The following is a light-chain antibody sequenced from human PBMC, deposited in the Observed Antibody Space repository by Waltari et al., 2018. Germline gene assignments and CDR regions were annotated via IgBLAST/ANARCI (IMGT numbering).Light chain of an antibody. Sequence: IQMTQSPSSLSASVGDRVTITCRASQSISSYLNWYQQKPGKAPKLLIYAASSLQSGVPSRFSGSGSGTDFTLTISSLQPEDFATYYCQQSYSTPLTFGGGTKVEIK. V-gene: IGKV1-39*01. CDR3: QQSYSTPLT. J-gene: IGKJ4*01. CDR1: QSISSY. CDR2: AAS.